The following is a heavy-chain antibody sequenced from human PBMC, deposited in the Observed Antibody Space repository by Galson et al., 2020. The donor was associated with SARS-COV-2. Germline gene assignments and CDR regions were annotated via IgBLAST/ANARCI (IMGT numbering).Heavy chain of an antibody. CDR1: GYTFTSYG. Sequence: ASVKDPCKASGYTFTSYGISWVRQAPGQGLEWMGWISAYNGNTNYAQKLQGRVTMTTDTSTSTAYMELRSLRSDDTAVYYCARDEGGSYQYGMDVWGQGTTVTVSS. D-gene: IGHD1-26*01. V-gene: IGHV1-18*01. J-gene: IGHJ6*02. CDR3: ARDEGGSYQYGMDV. CDR2: ISAYNGNT.